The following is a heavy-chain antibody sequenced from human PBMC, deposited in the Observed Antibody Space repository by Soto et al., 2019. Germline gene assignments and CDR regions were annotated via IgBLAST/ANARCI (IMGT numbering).Heavy chain of an antibody. V-gene: IGHV3-21*01. CDR1: GFTFSSYS. J-gene: IGHJ6*03. Sequence: GGSLRLSCAASGFTFSSYSMNWVRQAPGKGLEWVSSISSSSSYIYYAGSVKGRFTISRDNAKNSLYLQMNSLRAEDTAVYYCARDLGSSRSPFYYYYYMDVWGKGTTVTVSS. CDR3: ARDLGSSRSPFYYYYYMDV. CDR2: ISSSSSYI. D-gene: IGHD2-2*01.